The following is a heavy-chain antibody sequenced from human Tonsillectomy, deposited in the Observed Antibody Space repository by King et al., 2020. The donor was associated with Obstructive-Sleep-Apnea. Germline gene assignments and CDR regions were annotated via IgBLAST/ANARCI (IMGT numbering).Heavy chain of an antibody. D-gene: IGHD3-10*01. CDR2: IYPSGTT. Sequence: VQLVESGGGLVQPGGSLRLSCTTSGFSVSRGYMSWVRQAPGKGLEWVSVIYPSGTTFYAESVKARFTISRHTSKNTLYLQMNSLGPDDTAVYYCARDQGLLLFGAMDVWGHGTTVIVSS. CDR3: ARDQGLLLFGAMDV. CDR1: GFSVSRGY. V-gene: IGHV3-53*04. J-gene: IGHJ6*02.